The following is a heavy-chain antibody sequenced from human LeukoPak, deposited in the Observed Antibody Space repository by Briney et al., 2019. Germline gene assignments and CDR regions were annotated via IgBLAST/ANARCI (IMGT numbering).Heavy chain of an antibody. V-gene: IGHV4-4*02. CDR1: GASISRGSW. CDR3: ARNGGRNQEH. Sequence: PSGTLSLTCDVSGASISRGSWWSWVRQPPGKGLEWIGEFSHSGITNFNPSLKSRVTISVDKSRNQFSLNLTSVTAADTAVYFCARNGGRNQEHWGQGTLVTVSS. CDR2: FSHSGIT. J-gene: IGHJ4*02. D-gene: IGHD1-14*01.